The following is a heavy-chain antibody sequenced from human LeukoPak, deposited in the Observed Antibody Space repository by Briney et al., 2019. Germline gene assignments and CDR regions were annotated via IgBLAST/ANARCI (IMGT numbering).Heavy chain of an antibody. CDR2: ISAYNGDT. V-gene: IGHV1-18*04. J-gene: IGHJ4*02. D-gene: IGHD6-19*01. CDR1: GYSFNEHG. Sequence: GASMKLSCTASGYSFNEHGISWVRQAPGQGLEWMGWISAYNGDTKYGQRFQGRVTLLTDTTASTAYMELRSLRSDDTAVYYCARAPSNTSGWSPYLDYWGQGALVTASS. CDR3: ARAPSNTSGWSPYLDY.